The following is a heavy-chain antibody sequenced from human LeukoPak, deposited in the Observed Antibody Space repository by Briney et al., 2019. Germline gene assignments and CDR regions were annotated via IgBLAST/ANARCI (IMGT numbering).Heavy chain of an antibody. D-gene: IGHD3-10*01. CDR2: IYYSGST. CDR3: ARRGAGHDAFDI. V-gene: IGHV4-59*08. Sequence: SETLSLTCTVSGGSISSYYWSWIRQPPGKGLESIGYIYYSGSTNYNPSLKSRVTISVDTSKNQFSLKLSSVTAADTAVYYCARRGAGHDAFDIWGQGTMVTVSS. J-gene: IGHJ3*02. CDR1: GGSISSYY.